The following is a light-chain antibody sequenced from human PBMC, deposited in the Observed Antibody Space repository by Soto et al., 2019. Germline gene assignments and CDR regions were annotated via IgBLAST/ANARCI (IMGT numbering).Light chain of an antibody. CDR3: SSFVDGTSYV. CDR1: SSDVGFFNY. Sequence: QSALTQPPSVSGSPGQSVTISCTGTSSDVGFFNYVSWYQHHPGKVPKFLIYEVNKRPSGVPDRFSGSKSGNTASLTVSGLQPEDEAEYFCSSFVDGTSYVFGTGTKVPS. CDR2: EVN. J-gene: IGLJ1*01. V-gene: IGLV2-8*01.